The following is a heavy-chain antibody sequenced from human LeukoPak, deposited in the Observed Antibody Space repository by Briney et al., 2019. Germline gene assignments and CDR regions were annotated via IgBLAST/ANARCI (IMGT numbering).Heavy chain of an antibody. Sequence: GGSLRLSCAACGFTVSSNYMSWVRQAPGKGLEWVSVIYSGGSTYYADSVEGRFTISRDNSKNTLYLQMNSLRAEDTAVYYCARDTDYSSSPIVYFDYWGQGTLVTVSS. J-gene: IGHJ4*02. CDR3: ARDTDYSSSPIVYFDY. V-gene: IGHV3-66*02. D-gene: IGHD6-6*01. CDR2: IYSGGST. CDR1: GFTVSSNY.